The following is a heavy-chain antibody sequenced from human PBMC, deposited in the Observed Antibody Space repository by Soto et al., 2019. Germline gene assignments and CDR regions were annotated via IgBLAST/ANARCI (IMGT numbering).Heavy chain of an antibody. D-gene: IGHD2-15*01. CDR2: INSDGSST. CDR3: ARGDRGGSGSPASYYYSGLDV. V-gene: IGHV3-74*01. J-gene: IGHJ6*02. CDR1: GFTLSSYW. Sequence: SLRLSCAASGFTLSSYWMHWVRQAPGKGLVWVSRINSDGSSTSYADSVKGRFTISRDNSKNTLYLQMNSLRAEDTAVYYCARGDRGGSGSPASYYYSGLDVWGQGTTVTVSS.